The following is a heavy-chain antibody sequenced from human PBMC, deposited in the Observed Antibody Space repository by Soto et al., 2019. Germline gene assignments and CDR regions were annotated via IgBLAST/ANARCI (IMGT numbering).Heavy chain of an antibody. Sequence: PSQTLSLTCAISGDSVSSNRAAWNWIRQSPSRGLEWLGRTYYRSKWYNDYAASVKSRITIDPDTSKKQFSLQLNSVTPEDTAVYYCARCEAAAGNNCFDPWGQGILVTVSS. CDR3: ARCEAAAGNNCFDP. V-gene: IGHV6-1*01. J-gene: IGHJ5*02. CDR1: GDSVSSNRAA. CDR2: TYYRSKWYN. D-gene: IGHD6-25*01.